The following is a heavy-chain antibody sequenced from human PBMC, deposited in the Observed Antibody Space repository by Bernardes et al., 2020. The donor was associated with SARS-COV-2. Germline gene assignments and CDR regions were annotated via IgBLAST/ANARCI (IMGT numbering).Heavy chain of an antibody. D-gene: IGHD6-13*01. CDR1: GFTFRSFG. J-gene: IGHJ4*02. CDR2: ISGISGSGGNT. V-gene: IGHV3-23*01. CDR3: AKVESSSWNAGFDW. Sequence: GGSLRLSCAASGFTFRSFGMTWVRQAPGKGLEWVAGISGISGSGGNTYYADSAKGRYTISRDNSKNMLYLQMYSLRVEDTAIYYCAKVESSSWNAGFDWWGQGTLVTVSS.